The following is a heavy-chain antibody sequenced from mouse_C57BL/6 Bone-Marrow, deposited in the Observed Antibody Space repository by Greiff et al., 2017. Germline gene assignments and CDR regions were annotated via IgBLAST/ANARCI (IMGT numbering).Heavy chain of an antibody. V-gene: IGHV1-15*01. CDR3: RRVTSGY. CDR1: GYTFTDYE. Sequence: QVQLQQSGAELVRPGASVTLSCKASGYTFTDYEMHWVKQTPVHGLEWIGAIDPETGGTAYNQKFKGKARLTADKSSSTAYMELRSLTSEDSAVYNCRRVTSGYWGEGTTLTVSS. CDR2: IDPETGGT. J-gene: IGHJ2*01. D-gene: IGHD2-12*01.